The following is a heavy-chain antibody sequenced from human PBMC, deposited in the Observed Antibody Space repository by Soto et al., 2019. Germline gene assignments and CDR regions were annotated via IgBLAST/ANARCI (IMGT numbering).Heavy chain of an antibody. V-gene: IGHV4-39*01. CDR3: ARHGSGSYYNPYYYYYGMDV. J-gene: IGHJ6*02. Sequence: SETLSLTCTVSGGSISSSSYYWGWIRQPPGKGLEWIGSIYYSGSTYYNPSLKSRVTISVDTSKNQFSLKLSSVTAADTAVYYCARHGSGSYYNPYYYYYGMDVWGQGTTVTVSS. D-gene: IGHD3-10*01. CDR1: GGSISSSSYY. CDR2: IYYSGST.